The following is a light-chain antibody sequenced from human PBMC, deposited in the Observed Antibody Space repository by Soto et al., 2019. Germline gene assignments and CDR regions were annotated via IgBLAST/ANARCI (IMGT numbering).Light chain of an antibody. CDR1: QGISSY. J-gene: IGKJ2*01. Sequence: AIRMTQSPSSFSASTGDRVTITCRASQGISSYLAWYQQKPGKAPKLLVYAASTLQYGVPSRFSGSGAGTDFTRTISCLQSEEFATYFCQQYYTYPQTLGQGTKLEIK. CDR2: AAS. CDR3: QQYYTYPQT. V-gene: IGKV1-8*01.